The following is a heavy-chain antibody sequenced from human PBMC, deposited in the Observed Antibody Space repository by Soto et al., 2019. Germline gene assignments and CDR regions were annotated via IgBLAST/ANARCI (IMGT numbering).Heavy chain of an antibody. CDR2: IIPIFGTA. CDR3: ATDQCCTKGVCYINCFDP. D-gene: IGHD2-8*01. Sequence: GASVKVSCKASGGTFSSYAISWVRQAPGQGLEWMGGIIPIFGTANYAQKFQGRVTITADESTSTAYMELSSLRSEDTAVYYCATDQCCTKGVCYINCFDPWGQGTLVTVSS. J-gene: IGHJ5*02. V-gene: IGHV1-69*13. CDR1: GGTFSSYA.